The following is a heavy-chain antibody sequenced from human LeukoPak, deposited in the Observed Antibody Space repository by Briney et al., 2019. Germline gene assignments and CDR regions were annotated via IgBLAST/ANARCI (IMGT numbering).Heavy chain of an antibody. CDR2: IYYSGRT. CDR1: GGSISSYY. Sequence: SETLSLTCTVSGGSISSYYWSWIRQPPGKGLEWIGYIYYSGRTNYNPSLKSRVTISVDTSKNQFSLKLSSVTAADTAVYYCARDRNYRRYYYGMDVWGQGTTVTVSS. J-gene: IGHJ6*02. V-gene: IGHV4-59*01. CDR3: ARDRNYRRYYYGMDV. D-gene: IGHD1-7*01.